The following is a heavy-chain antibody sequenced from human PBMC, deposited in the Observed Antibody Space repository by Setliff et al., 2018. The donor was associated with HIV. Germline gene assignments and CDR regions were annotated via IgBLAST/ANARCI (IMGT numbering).Heavy chain of an antibody. J-gene: IGHJ4*02. V-gene: IGHV4-59*08. CDR3: ARRTPPDLDY. D-gene: IGHD1-7*01. CDR2: IHYTGTT. CDR1: GADIKSYY. Sequence: PSETLSLTCTVSGADIKSYYWSWIRQPPGKGLEWIGDIHYTGTTKYNPSLKSRPTISLDTSKKQFSLKMRSVTAADTGVYYCARRTPPDLDYWGQGTLVTVSS.